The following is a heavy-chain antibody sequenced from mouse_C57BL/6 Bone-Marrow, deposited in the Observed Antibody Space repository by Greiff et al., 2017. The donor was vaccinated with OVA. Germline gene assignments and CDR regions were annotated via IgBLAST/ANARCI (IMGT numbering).Heavy chain of an antibody. D-gene: IGHD2-1*01. CDR3: TSYGNFDY. V-gene: IGHV14-4*01. CDR2: IDPENGDT. J-gene: IGHJ2*01. CDR1: GFNIKDDY. Sequence: EVQLQQSGAELVRPGASVKLSCTASGFNIKDDYMHWVKQRPEQGLEWIGWIDPENGDTEYASKFQGKATITADTSSNTAYLQLSSLTSEDTAVYYCTSYGNFDYRGQGTTRTGSS.